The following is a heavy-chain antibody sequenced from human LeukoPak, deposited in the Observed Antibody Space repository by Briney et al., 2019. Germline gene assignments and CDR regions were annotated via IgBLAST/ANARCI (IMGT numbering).Heavy chain of an antibody. CDR1: GGTFSSYA. Sequence: ASVKVSCKASGGTFSSYAISWVRQAPGQGLEWVGRIIPILGIANYAQKFQGRVTITADKSTSTAYMELSSLRSEDTAVYYCASLGEYGDYAPPFDYWGQGTLVTVSS. CDR2: IIPILGIA. J-gene: IGHJ4*02. V-gene: IGHV1-69*04. D-gene: IGHD4-17*01. CDR3: ASLGEYGDYAPPFDY.